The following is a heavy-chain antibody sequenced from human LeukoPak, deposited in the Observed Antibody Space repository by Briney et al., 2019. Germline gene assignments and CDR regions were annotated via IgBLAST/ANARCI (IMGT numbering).Heavy chain of an antibody. Sequence: GGSLRLSCAASGFTFSSYSMNWVRQAPGKGLEWVSSISSSSSYIYYADSVKGRFTISRDSAKNSLYLQMNSLRAEDTAVYYCAREQQLVRDYYYYGMDVWGQGTTVTVSS. J-gene: IGHJ6*02. CDR2: ISSSSSYI. CDR1: GFTFSSYS. CDR3: AREQQLVRDYYYYGMDV. V-gene: IGHV3-21*01. D-gene: IGHD6-13*01.